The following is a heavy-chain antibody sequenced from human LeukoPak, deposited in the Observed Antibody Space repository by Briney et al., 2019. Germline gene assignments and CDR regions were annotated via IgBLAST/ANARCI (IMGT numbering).Heavy chain of an antibody. V-gene: IGHV1-8*01. D-gene: IGHD3-10*01. CDR3: ARGPPRYYYGSGSFYGMDV. CDR2: MNPNSGNT. CDR1: GYTFTSYD. Sequence: ASVKVSCKASGYTFTSYDINWVRQATGQGLEWMGWMNPNSGNTGYAQEFQGRVTMTRNTSISTAYMELSSLRSEDTAVYYCARGPPRYYYGSGSFYGMDVWGQGTTVTVSS. J-gene: IGHJ6*02.